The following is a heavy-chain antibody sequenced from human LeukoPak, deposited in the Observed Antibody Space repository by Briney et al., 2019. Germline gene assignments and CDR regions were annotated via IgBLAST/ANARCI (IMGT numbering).Heavy chain of an antibody. CDR3: AEALFVGL. Sequence: SQTLSLTCPVSGGSITSSSSYWGWLRQPPGKGLEWIGEINHSGSTNYNPSLKSRVTISVDTSKNQFSLKLSSVTAADTAVYYCAEALFVGLWGRGTLVTVSS. CDR2: INHSGST. J-gene: IGHJ2*01. V-gene: IGHV4-39*07. CDR1: GGSITSSSSY.